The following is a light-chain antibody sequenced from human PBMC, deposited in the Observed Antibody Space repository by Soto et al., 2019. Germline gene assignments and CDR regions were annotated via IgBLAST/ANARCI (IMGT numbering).Light chain of an antibody. V-gene: IGKV3-15*01. CDR3: QQYNNWPPYT. Sequence: EIVVTQSPATLSVSPGERATLSCRASQSVSSNLAWYQQKPGQAPRLLIYGASTRAAGIPARFSGSGSGTEFTLTISSLQSEVFAVYYCQQYNNWPPYTFGQGTKLEIK. J-gene: IGKJ2*01. CDR2: GAS. CDR1: QSVSSN.